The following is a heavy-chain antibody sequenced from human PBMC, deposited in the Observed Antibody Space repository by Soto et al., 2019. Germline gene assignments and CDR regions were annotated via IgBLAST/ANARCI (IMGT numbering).Heavy chain of an antibody. D-gene: IGHD3-22*01. CDR2: FDPEDGET. J-gene: IGHJ3*02. V-gene: IGHV1-24*01. CDR1: GYTLTELS. Sequence: ASVKVSCKVSGYTLTELSMHWVRQAPGKGLEWMGGFDPEDGETIYAQKLQGRVNMTEDTSTDTAYMELSSLRSEDTAVYYCETSSRITMIVVVRFDAFDIWGQGTMVTVSS. CDR3: ETSSRITMIVVVRFDAFDI.